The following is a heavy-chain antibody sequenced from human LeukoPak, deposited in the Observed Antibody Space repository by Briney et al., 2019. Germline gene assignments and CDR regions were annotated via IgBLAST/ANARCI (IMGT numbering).Heavy chain of an antibody. CDR3: AKGQQQLVLVGYFQH. V-gene: IGHV3-30*02. CDR1: GFTFSSYG. CDR2: IRYDGSNK. Sequence: GGSLRLSCAASGFTFSSYGMHWVRQAPGKGLEWVAFIRYDGSNKYYAGSVKGRFTISRDNSKNTLYLQMNSLRAEDTAVYYCAKGQQQLVLVGYFQHWGQGTLVTVSS. D-gene: IGHD6-13*01. J-gene: IGHJ1*01.